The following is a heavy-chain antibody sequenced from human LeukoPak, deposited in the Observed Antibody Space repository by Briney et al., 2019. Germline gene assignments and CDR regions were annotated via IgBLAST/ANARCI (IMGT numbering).Heavy chain of an antibody. D-gene: IGHD4-17*01. J-gene: IGHJ2*01. CDR2: ISAYNGNI. Sequence: SVKVSCKASGYTFTDYGISWVRQAPGQGLEWMGWISAYNGNINYAQKVQDRVTMSTDTSTSTAYMELRSLRSDDTAVYYCARDRGHGDSRFNFDVWGRGTLVIVSS. V-gene: IGHV1-18*01. CDR1: GYTFTDYG. CDR3: ARDRGHGDSRFNFDV.